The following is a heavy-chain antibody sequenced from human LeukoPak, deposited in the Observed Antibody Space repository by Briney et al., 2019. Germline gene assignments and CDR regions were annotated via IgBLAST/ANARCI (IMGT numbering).Heavy chain of an antibody. V-gene: IGHV4-59*08. D-gene: IGHD3-10*01. CDR1: GGSISSYY. CDR2: IYYSGST. Sequence: SSETLSLTCTVSGGSISSYYWSWIRQPPGKGLEWIGYIYYSGSTNYNPSLKSRVTISVDTSKNQFSLKLSSVTAVDTAVYYCARGLGSTGAFDIWGQGTMITVSS. J-gene: IGHJ3*02. CDR3: ARGLGSTGAFDI.